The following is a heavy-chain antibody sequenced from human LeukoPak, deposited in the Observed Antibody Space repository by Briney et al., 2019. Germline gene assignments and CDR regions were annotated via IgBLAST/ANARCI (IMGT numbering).Heavy chain of an antibody. V-gene: IGHV4-34*01. J-gene: IGHJ4*02. CDR1: GGSFSGYY. Sequence: SETLSLTCAVYGGSFSGYYWSWIRQPPGKGLEWIGSIYYSGSTYYNPSLKSRVTISVDTSKNQFSLKLSSVTAADTAVYYCASAGVSLRGVSGFDYWGQGTLVTVSS. CDR2: IYYSGST. CDR3: ASAGVSLRGVSGFDY. D-gene: IGHD3-10*01.